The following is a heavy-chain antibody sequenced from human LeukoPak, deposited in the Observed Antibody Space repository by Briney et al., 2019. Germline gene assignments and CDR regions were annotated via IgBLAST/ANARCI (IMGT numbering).Heavy chain of an antibody. Sequence: SETLSLTCTVSGDSINDYYWTWIRQPPGKGLEWIGYIYYSGNTNYNPSLESRVTISLDTSKNQFSLKLTSVTAADTAMYYCARRKAKTPNYFDYWGQGALVTVSS. CDR2: IYYSGNT. CDR1: GDSINDYY. V-gene: IGHV4-59*08. J-gene: IGHJ4*02. CDR3: ARRKAKTPNYFDY.